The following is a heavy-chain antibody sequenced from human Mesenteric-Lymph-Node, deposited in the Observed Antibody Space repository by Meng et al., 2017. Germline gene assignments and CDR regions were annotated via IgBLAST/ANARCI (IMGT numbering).Heavy chain of an antibody. CDR2: INPSGGST. V-gene: IGHV1-46*01. CDR1: GYTFTSYG. D-gene: IGHD3-10*01. Sequence: ASVKVSCKASGYTFTSYGISWVRQAPGQGLEWMGIINPSGGSTSYAQKFQGRVTMTRDTSTSTVYMELSSLRSEDTAVYYCAIDLWFGELLFWYWGQGTLVTVSS. CDR3: AIDLWFGELLFWY. J-gene: IGHJ4*02.